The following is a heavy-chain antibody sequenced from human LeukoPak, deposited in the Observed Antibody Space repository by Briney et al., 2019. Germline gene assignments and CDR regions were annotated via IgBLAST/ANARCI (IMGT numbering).Heavy chain of an antibody. D-gene: IGHD3-22*01. J-gene: IGHJ5*02. CDR2: MYYSGST. Sequence: PSETLSLTCTVSGVSISIGDYYWSWIRQPPGKGLEWIAYMYYSGSTYYNPSLKSRVTMSADTSKNQLSLKLSSVTAADTAVYYCARPYYYDSRIDPWGQGILVTVSS. CDR3: ARPYYYDSRIDP. CDR1: GVSISIGDYY. V-gene: IGHV4-30-4*01.